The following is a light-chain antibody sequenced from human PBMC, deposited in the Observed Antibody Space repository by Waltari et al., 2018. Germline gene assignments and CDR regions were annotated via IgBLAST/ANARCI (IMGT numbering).Light chain of an antibody. CDR1: QSISIY. J-gene: IGKJ2*01. Sequence: DIQMTQSPSTLSASVGDRVTLTCRASQSISIYLAWYQQKPGKAPKFLIYKAFSLESGVPSRFSGGGSGTEFTLTINSLQPDDFATYYCQQFHSIPYTFGQGTRLEIK. CDR3: QQFHSIPYT. CDR2: KAF. V-gene: IGKV1-5*03.